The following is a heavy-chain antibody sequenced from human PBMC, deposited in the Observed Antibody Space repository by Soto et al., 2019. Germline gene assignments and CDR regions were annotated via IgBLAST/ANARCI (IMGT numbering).Heavy chain of an antibody. Sequence: ASVKVSCKASGYTFTNYAMDWVRQAPGQRLEWMGWIDGGNGNTKYSQKFQDRVTISRDTSASTTYMELSSLRSEDTAVDYCARDGAVAPTINFDCWGQGAPITVS. D-gene: IGHD6-19*01. CDR3: ARDGAVAPTINFDC. CDR1: GYTFTNYA. J-gene: IGHJ4*02. V-gene: IGHV1-3*01. CDR2: IDGGNGNT.